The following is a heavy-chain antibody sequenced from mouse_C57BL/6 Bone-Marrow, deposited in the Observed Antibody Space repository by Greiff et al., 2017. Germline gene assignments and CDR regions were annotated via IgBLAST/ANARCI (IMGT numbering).Heavy chain of an antibody. V-gene: IGHV5-4*01. D-gene: IGHD2-2*01. J-gene: IGHJ3*01. Sequence: EVQLKESGGGLVKPGGSLKLSCAASGFTFSSYAMSWVRQTPEKRLEWVATISDGGSYTYYPDNVKGRFTISRDNTKNNLYLQMSQLKSEDTAMYYCARVRGYGFAYWGQGTLVTVSA. CDR1: GFTFSSYA. CDR3: ARVRGYGFAY. CDR2: ISDGGSYT.